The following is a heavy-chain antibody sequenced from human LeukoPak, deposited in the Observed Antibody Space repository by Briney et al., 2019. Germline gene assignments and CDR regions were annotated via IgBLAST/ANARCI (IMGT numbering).Heavy chain of an antibody. V-gene: IGHV3-21*01. D-gene: IGHD2-8*01. CDR2: ISTTSDYI. J-gene: IGHJ4*02. CDR3: ARGGVHSQGFDY. Sequence: PGGSLRLSCAASGFTFSSYSMNWVRQAPGKGLEWVSSISTTSDYIYYADSLRGRLTISRDNAKNSLYLQMNSLRAEDTAVYYCARGGVHSQGFDYWGQGTLVTVSS. CDR1: GFTFSSYS.